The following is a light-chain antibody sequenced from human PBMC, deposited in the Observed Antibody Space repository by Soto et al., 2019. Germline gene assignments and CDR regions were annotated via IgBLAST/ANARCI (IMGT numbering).Light chain of an antibody. CDR1: ESLVHSDGSTY. CDR2: ENS. J-gene: IGKJ1*01. Sequence: DIVMTQTPLSLPVTLGQPASISCRSSESLVHSDGSTYLSWLQQRPGQPPRLLTYENSNRFSGVPDRFSASGAGTDFTLKISRVEAEDVGLYYCMQATQSPWTFGQGTKVEIK. CDR3: MQATQSPWT. V-gene: IGKV2-24*01.